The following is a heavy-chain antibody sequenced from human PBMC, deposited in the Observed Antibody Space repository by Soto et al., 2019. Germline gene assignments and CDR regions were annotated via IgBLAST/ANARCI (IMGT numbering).Heavy chain of an antibody. CDR1: GGSVSSSNNY. D-gene: IGHD3-10*01. CDR3: ARVGRPHGGLLLPIYYFDY. Sequence: PSETLSLTXDVSGGSVSSSNNYRSWVRQPPGKGPEWIGYIYFSGSTKYNPSLESRVTISIDTSKNQFSLRLRSVTAADAAVYYCARVGRPHGGLLLPIYYFDYWGQGTLVTVSS. CDR2: IYFSGST. J-gene: IGHJ4*02. V-gene: IGHV4-61*01.